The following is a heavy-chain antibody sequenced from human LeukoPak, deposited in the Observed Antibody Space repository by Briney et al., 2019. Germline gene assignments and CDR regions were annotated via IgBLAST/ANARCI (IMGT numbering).Heavy chain of an antibody. CDR2: ISPYNGNT. V-gene: IGHV1-18*01. J-gene: IGHJ5*02. CDR3: ARSDCSGATCYTATVWFDP. CDR1: GYTFTNYV. Sequence: ASVKVSCKASGYTFTNYVITWVRQAPGQGLEWMGWISPYNGNTNYEQRLQGRVSMTTDTSTSTAYMELRSLRSDDTAVYYCARSDCSGATCYTATVWFDPWGQGTLVIVSS. D-gene: IGHD2-2*02.